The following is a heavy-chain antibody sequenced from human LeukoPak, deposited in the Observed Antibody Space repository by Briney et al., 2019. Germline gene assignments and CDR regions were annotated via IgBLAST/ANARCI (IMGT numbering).Heavy chain of an antibody. J-gene: IGHJ3*01. CDR1: GYTFSNYG. Sequence: ASVKVSCKASGYTFSNYGIIRVRQAPGQGLEWMGWISTYNGNTNYIQKLQGRVTVTTDTSTSTIYMELRSLRSDDTAVYYCARGDDAFDFWGQGTMVTVS. CDR3: ARGDDAFDF. V-gene: IGHV1-18*01. CDR2: ISTYNGNT.